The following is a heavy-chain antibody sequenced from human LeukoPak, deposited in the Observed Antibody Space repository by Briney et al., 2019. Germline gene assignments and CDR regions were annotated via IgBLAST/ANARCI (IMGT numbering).Heavy chain of an antibody. CDR2: ISSSSSDI. V-gene: IGHV3-21*01. J-gene: IGHJ5*02. Sequence: PGGSLSLSCAASVLTFSIYSMNWVGQAPGKGVEGVSAISSSSSDIYYADSVKRRCTISRDNAKNSLYLQKNSLRAEDKAVYYCARDRLTMVQGVTSNWFDPWGQGTLVTVSS. D-gene: IGHD3-10*01. CDR1: VLTFSIYS. CDR3: ARDRLTMVQGVTSNWFDP.